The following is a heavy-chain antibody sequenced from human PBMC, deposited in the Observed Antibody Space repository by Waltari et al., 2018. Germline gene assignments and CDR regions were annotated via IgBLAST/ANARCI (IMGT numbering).Heavy chain of an antibody. D-gene: IGHD3-10*01. CDR1: GFTFSSYN. J-gene: IGHJ4*02. CDR3: ARDWFPSN. V-gene: IGHV3-48*04. CDR2: IRSSSSTI. Sequence: EGQLVESGGGLVQPGGSLRLSCAASGFTFSSYNMNWVRQAPGKGLEWVSYIRSSSSTIYYADSVKGRFTISRDNAKNSLYLQMNSLRGEDTAVYYCARDWFPSNWGQGTLVTVSS.